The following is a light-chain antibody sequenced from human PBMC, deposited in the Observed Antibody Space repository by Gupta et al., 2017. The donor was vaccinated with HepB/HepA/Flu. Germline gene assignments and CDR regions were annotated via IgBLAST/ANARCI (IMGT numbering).Light chain of an antibody. V-gene: IGKV3-20*01. CDR2: GAS. CDR1: QSLSSNY. CDR3: QQYVNSPRT. Sequence: EIVLTQSPGTLSLSPGERATLSCRASQSLSSNYLAWYQQKPGQAPRLLIYGASSRATGIPDRFSSSGSGTDFTLSISRLEPEDFAVYYCQQYVNSPRTFGQGTKVEIK. J-gene: IGKJ1*01.